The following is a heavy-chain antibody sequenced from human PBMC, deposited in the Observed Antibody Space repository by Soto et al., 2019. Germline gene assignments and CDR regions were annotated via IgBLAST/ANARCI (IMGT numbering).Heavy chain of an antibody. V-gene: IGHV4-4*07. D-gene: IGHD3-10*01. Sequence: QVQLQESGPGLVKPSETLSLSCGVSGGSISQYYWSWIRQPAGKGLEWIGRIYSGGSTNYNPSLEGRVTMSVDPSKIKFSLRLSSVTAADTAVYYCARGPGGFGDFSLDYWGQGTLVTVSS. CDR3: ARGPGGFGDFSLDY. CDR1: GGSISQYY. J-gene: IGHJ4*02. CDR2: IYSGGST.